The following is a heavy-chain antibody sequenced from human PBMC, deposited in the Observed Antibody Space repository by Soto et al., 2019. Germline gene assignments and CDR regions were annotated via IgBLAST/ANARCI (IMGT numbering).Heavy chain of an antibody. CDR1: GYTFTSYG. CDR2: ISAYNGNT. J-gene: IGHJ3*02. V-gene: IGHV1-18*01. D-gene: IGHD3-22*01. Sequence: ASVNVSCKAPGYTFTSYGISWARQAPGQGLEWMGWISAYNGNTNYAQKLQGRVTMTTDTSTSTAYMELRSLRSDDTAVYYCARDGLNNYYDSSGYPSPGAFDICGQRTIVTVSS. CDR3: ARDGLNNYYDSSGYPSPGAFDI.